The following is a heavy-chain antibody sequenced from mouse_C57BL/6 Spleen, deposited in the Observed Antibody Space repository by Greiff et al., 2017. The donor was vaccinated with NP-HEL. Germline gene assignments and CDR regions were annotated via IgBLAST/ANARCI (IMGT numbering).Heavy chain of an antibody. CDR3: ARRFISYYAMDY. Sequence: VQLQQSGPELVKPGASVKIPCKASGYTFTDYNMDWVKQSHGKSLEWIGDINPNNGGTIYNQKFKGKATLTVDKSSSTAYMELRSLTSEDTAVYYCARRFISYYAMDYWGQGTSVTVSS. CDR1: GYTFTDYN. CDR2: INPNNGGT. V-gene: IGHV1-18*01. J-gene: IGHJ4*01. D-gene: IGHD1-1*01.